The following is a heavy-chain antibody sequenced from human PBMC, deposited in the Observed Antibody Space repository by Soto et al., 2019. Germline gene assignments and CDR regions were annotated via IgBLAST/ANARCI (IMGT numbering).Heavy chain of an antibody. J-gene: IGHJ4*02. CDR3: ARATCFSGHHRY. V-gene: IGHV4-31*03. CDR2: IYYSGST. CDR1: GGSFSSGGYY. D-gene: IGHD2-21*01. Sequence: QLQLQESGPGLVKPSQTLSLACTVSGGSFSSGGYYWSWIRQLPGKGLEWIGYIYYSGSTYYNPSLKSRLTLSLDTSKNKFSLKLSSVTAADTVVYYWARATCFSGHHRYWGQGTLGTVSS.